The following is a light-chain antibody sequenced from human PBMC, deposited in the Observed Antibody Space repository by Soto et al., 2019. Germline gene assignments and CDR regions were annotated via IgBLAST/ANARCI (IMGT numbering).Light chain of an antibody. CDR1: QSISSY. CDR2: AAS. J-gene: IGKJ1*01. V-gene: IGKV1-39*01. CDR3: QQSYSTLRT. Sequence: DIQMTQSPSSLSASVGDRVTITCRASQSISSYLNWYQQKPGKAPKLLIYAASSLQSGVPSRFSGSGSGTDFTLTISRLQPEDFATYYFQQSYSTLRTFGQGTKVDIK.